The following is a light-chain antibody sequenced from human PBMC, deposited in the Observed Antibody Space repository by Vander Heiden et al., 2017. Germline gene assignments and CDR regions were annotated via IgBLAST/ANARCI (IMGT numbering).Light chain of an antibody. CDR1: QSISSY. J-gene: IGKJ4*01. CDR3: QQSDGTPPT. V-gene: IGKV1-39*01. CDR2: AAS. Sequence: DIQMTQSPSSLCASVGDRVTITCRASQSISSYLNWYQQKPGKAPKLLIYAASSLQSGVPSRFSGSASGTDFTLTISRLHPEDFTTYYCQQSDGTPPTFGGGTKVEIK.